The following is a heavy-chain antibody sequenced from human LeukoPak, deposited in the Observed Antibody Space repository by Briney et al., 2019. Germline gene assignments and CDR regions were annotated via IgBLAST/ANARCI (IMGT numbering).Heavy chain of an antibody. D-gene: IGHD2-15*01. Sequence: QSSETLSLTCTVSGGSISSYYWSWIRQPPGKGLEWIGYIYYSGSTNYNPSLKSRVTISVDTSKNQFSLKLSSVTAADTAVYYCARTCSGGSCQTLDAFDIWGQGTMVTVSS. CDR1: GGSISSYY. V-gene: IGHV4-59*12. CDR3: ARTCSGGSCQTLDAFDI. J-gene: IGHJ3*02. CDR2: IYYSGST.